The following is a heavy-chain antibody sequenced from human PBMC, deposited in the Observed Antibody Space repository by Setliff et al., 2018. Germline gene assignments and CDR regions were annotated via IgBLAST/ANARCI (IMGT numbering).Heavy chain of an antibody. J-gene: IGHJ4*02. CDR3: AKDESRISGYYFDY. D-gene: IGHD3-22*01. CDR2: IYSGGST. V-gene: IGHV3-53*01. CDR1: GFTVSSNY. Sequence: PGGSLRLSCAASGFTVSSNYMSWVRQAPGKGLEWVSVIYSGGSTYYADSVKGRFTISRDNSKNTLYLQMNSLRAEDTAVYYCAKDESRISGYYFDYWGQGTLVTVSS.